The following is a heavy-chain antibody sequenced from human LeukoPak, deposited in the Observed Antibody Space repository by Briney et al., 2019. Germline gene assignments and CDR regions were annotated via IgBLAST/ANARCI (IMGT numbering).Heavy chain of an antibody. CDR1: GFTVSSNY. CDR3: ASNSGSKVVYYFDY. J-gene: IGHJ4*02. D-gene: IGHD3-10*01. V-gene: IGHV3-66*01. CDR2: IYSGGST. Sequence: GGSLRLSCAASGFTVSSNYMSWVRQAPGKGLERVSVIYSGGSTYYADSVKGRFTISRDNSKNTLYRQMNSLRAEYTAVYYCASNSGSKVVYYFDYWGQGTLVTVSS.